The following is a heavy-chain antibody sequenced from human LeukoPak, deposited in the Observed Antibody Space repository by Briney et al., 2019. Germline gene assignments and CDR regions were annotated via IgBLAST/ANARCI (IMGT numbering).Heavy chain of an antibody. Sequence: ASVKVSCKVSRNTLTDLFIHLVRRAPGKGLEWMGGFDLEGSETIYAFRFQDRLAMTGDTSSATASLELSRLTVFDTAVYYCATQGNGDYFDSWGQGTLVPVYS. CDR3: ATQGNGDYFDS. CDR2: FDLEGSET. J-gene: IGHJ4*02. V-gene: IGHV1-24*01. CDR1: RNTLTDLF. D-gene: IGHD4-17*01.